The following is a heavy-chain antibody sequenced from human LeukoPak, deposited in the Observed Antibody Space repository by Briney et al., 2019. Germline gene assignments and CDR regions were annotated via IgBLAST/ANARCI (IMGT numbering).Heavy chain of an antibody. J-gene: IGHJ4*02. CDR3: AGETPRRDGYNTKQHDY. D-gene: IGHD5-24*01. CDR1: GFTFSNAW. Sequence: GGSLRLSCAASGFTFSNAWMSWVRQAPGKGLEWVSYISSSSSTIYYADSVKGRFTISRDNAKNSLYLQMNSLRAEDTAVYYCAGETPRRDGYNTKQHDYWGQGTLVTVSS. V-gene: IGHV3-48*01. CDR2: ISSSSSTI.